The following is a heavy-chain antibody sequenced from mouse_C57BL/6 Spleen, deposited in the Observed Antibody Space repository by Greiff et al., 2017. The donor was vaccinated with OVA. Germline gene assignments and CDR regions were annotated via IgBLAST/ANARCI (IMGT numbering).Heavy chain of an antibody. Sequence: VQLQQSGAELVKPGASVKLSCKASGYTFTSYWMHWVKQRPGRGLEWIGRIDPNSGGTKYNEKFKSKATLTVDKPSSAAYMQLSSLTSEDSAVYDCARSGTRWDNGYFDVWGTGTTVTVSS. V-gene: IGHV1-72*01. CDR1: GYTFTSYW. D-gene: IGHD3-3*01. J-gene: IGHJ1*03. CDR3: ARSGTRWDNGYFDV. CDR2: IDPNSGGT.